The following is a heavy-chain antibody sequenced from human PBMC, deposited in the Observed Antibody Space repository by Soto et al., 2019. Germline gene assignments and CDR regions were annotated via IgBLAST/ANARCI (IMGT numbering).Heavy chain of an antibody. CDR1: GFTVSNNY. J-gene: IGHJ4*02. Sequence: EVQLVESGGGLIQPGGSLRLSCAVSGFTVSNNYMSWVRQAPGKGLEGVSVIYSGGYTAYGDSVKGRFTISRDNSKNTLYFQRNRRRPDGRAVYYWATDRGGGGYWGQGTLVTVSS. CDR2: IYSGGYT. CDR3: ATDRGGGGY. V-gene: IGHV3-53*01. D-gene: IGHD3-10*01.